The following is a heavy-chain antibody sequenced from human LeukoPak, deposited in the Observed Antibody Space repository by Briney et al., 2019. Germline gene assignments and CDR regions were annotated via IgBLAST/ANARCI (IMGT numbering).Heavy chain of an antibody. D-gene: IGHD5-12*01. J-gene: IGHJ5*02. V-gene: IGHV4-30-2*01. CDR1: GGSISSGGYS. Sequence: SQTLSLTCAVSGGSISSGGYSWSWIRQPPGKGLEWIGYIYHSGSTYYNPSLKSRVTISVDTSKNQFSLKLSSVTAADTAVHYCARNFLRRNWDWLDPWGQGTLVTVSS. CDR3: ARNFLRRNWDWLDP. CDR2: IYHSGST.